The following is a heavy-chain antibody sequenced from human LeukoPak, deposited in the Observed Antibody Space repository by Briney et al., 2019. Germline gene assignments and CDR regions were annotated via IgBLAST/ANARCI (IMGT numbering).Heavy chain of an antibody. CDR1: GFTFSSYA. V-gene: IGHV3-23*01. CDR2: FSGSGGST. CDR3: AKSSPPPLRY. J-gene: IGHJ4*02. Sequence: GGSLRLSCAASGFTFSSYAMSWVRQAPGKGPEWVSAFSGSGGSTYYADSVKGRFTISRDNSKNTLYLQMNGLRAEDTAVYYCAKSSPPPLRYWGQGTLVTVSS.